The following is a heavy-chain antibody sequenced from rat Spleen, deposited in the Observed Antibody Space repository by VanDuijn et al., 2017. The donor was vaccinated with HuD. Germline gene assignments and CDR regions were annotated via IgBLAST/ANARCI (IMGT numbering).Heavy chain of an antibody. CDR3: TRGGPYVYTTDFYGVMDV. CDR2: ISPSGGST. J-gene: IGHJ4*01. V-gene: IGHV5-19*01. D-gene: IGHD1-6*01. CDR1: GFTFSNYG. Sequence: EVQLVESGGGLVQPGRSLKLSCAASGFTFSNYGMHWIRQAPTKGLEWVASISPSGGSTYYRDSVKGRFTVSRDNAEDTLYLQMNSLRSEDTATYYCTRGGPYVYTTDFYGVMDVWGQGASVTVSS.